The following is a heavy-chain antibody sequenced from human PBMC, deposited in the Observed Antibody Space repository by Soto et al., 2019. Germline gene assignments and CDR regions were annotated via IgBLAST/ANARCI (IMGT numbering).Heavy chain of an antibody. CDR2: IWYDGSNK. CDR1: GFTFSSYG. J-gene: IGHJ3*02. V-gene: IGHV3-33*06. CDR3: WKNAVKGGGDNGCFYN. Sequence: GGSLRLSCAASGFTFSSYGMHWVRQAPGKGLEWVAVIWYDGSNKYYADSVKGRFTISRDNSKNTLYLQMNSLRAEDTAVYYWWKNAVKGGGDNGCFYNWGQGTMVTVSS. D-gene: IGHD2-21*02.